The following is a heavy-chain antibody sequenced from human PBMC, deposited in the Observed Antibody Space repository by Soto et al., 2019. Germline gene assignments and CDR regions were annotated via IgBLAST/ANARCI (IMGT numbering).Heavy chain of an antibody. CDR1: CGSISSVGYH. D-gene: IGHD1-26*01. CDR2: INHSGST. J-gene: IGHJ5*02. V-gene: IGHV4-61*08. CDR3: ARVREPLTGGPWFDP. Sequence: PSETLSLTXTVSCGSISSVGYHCSLIRPPPGKGLEWIGDINHSGSTNYNPSLKSGVTISVDTSKNQFSLKLSSVTAADTAVYYCARVREPLTGGPWFDPWGQGTLVTVS.